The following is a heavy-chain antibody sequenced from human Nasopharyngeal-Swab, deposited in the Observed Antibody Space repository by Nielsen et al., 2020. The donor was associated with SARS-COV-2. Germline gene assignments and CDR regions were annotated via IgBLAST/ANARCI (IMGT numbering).Heavy chain of an antibody. V-gene: IGHV4-4*07. Sequence: SETLSLTCTVSGGSISSYYWSWIRQPAGKGLEWIGLIYTSGSTNYNPSLKSRVTMSVDTSKNQFSLKLSSVTAADTAVYYCAREIASYYYDSSGYYYPDYYYYGMDVWGQGTTVTVSS. CDR2: IYTSGST. CDR3: AREIASYYYDSSGYYYPDYYYYGMDV. CDR1: GGSISSYY. D-gene: IGHD3-22*01. J-gene: IGHJ6*02.